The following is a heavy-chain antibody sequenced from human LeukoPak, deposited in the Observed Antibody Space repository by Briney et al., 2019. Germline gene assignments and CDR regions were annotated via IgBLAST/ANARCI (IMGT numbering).Heavy chain of an antibody. CDR3: ARENRGSGSYYYYYYGMDV. V-gene: IGHV3-30*04. CDR1: GFTFSSYA. D-gene: IGHD3-10*01. CDR2: ILYDGSNK. Sequence: GGSLRLSCAASGFTFSSYAMHWVRQAPGKGPEWVAVILYDGSNKYYADSVKGRFTISRDNSKNTLYLQMNSLRAEDTAVYYCARENRGSGSYYYYYYGMDVWGQGTTVTVSS. J-gene: IGHJ6*02.